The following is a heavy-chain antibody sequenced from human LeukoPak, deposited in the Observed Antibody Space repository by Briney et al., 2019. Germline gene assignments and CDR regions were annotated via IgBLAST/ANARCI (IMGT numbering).Heavy chain of an antibody. CDR1: GFTFSSYS. CDR2: IKSKSDGETR. J-gene: IGHJ5*02. D-gene: IGHD2-15*01. V-gene: IGHV3-15*01. Sequence: GGSLRLSCAASGFTFSSYSMNWVRQAPGKGLEWVGLIKSKSDGETRDYAAPVKGRFTISRDDSDNKLYLQMNSLRGEDTAIYYCARSVVADYKNNWFDPWGQGTLVTVSS. CDR3: ARSVVADYKNNWFDP.